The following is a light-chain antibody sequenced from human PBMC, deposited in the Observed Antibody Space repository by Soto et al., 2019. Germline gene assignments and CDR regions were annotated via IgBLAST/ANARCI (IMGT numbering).Light chain of an antibody. CDR3: QQYGSTPLT. CDR2: GAS. Sequence: IVLTQSPGTLSLSPWGRATLSCRASQSVSRNYVAWYQQKPGQSPRLLIYGASNRASGIPDRFSGSASGADFTLSIARLEPEDFAMYYCQQYGSTPLTFGGGTKVDIK. J-gene: IGKJ4*01. V-gene: IGKV3-20*01. CDR1: QSVSRNY.